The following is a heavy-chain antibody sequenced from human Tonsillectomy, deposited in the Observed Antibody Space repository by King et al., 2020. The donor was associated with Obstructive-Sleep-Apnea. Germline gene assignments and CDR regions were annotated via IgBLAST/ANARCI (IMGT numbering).Heavy chain of an antibody. Sequence: VQLQESGPGLVKPSETLSLTCTVSGGSISSYYWSWIRQPPGKGLEWIGYVYYSGSTNYNPSLKSRVTISVDTSKKQFSLKLSSVTAADPAVYYCAISVDTAMVFDYWGQGTLVTVSS. CDR3: AISVDTAMVFDY. CDR2: VYYSGST. D-gene: IGHD5-18*01. CDR1: GGSISSYY. V-gene: IGHV4-59*08. J-gene: IGHJ4*02.